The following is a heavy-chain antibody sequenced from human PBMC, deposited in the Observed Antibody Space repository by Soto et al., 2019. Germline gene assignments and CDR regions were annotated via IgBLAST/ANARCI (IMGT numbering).Heavy chain of an antibody. CDR1: GFTFRSYG. D-gene: IGHD1-7*01. CDR3: AKDILGWNYYFAY. V-gene: IGHV3-30*18. CDR2: ISYDGSNK. Sequence: GGSLRLSCAASGFTFRSYGMHWVRQAPGKGLEWVAVISYDGSNKYYADSVKGRFTISRDNSKNTLYLQMNSLRAEDTAVYYCAKDILGWNYYFAYWGQGTLVIVSS. J-gene: IGHJ4*02.